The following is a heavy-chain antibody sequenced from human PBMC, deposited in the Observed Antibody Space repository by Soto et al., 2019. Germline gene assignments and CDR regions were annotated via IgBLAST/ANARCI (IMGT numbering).Heavy chain of an antibody. V-gene: IGHV3-23*01. CDR1: GFTFTSHV. Sequence: VQLLESGGGLVQPGGSLRVSCAASGFTFTSHVMSWVRQAPGKGLEWVSAITGSSGDTYHADSVKGRFTISRDNTKNTLHLQMNSLRTEDTAVYYCAKGSANSRPYYFDYWGRGTLVTVSS. CDR2: ITGSSGDT. D-gene: IGHD6-13*01. J-gene: IGHJ4*02. CDR3: AKGSANSRPYYFDY.